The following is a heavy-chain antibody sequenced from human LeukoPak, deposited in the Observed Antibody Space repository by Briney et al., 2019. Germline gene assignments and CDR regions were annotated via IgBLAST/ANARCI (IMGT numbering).Heavy chain of an antibody. CDR1: GYSISSGYY. CDR2: IYHSGST. CDR3: ARDGSYCSGGSCYPPFDY. V-gene: IGHV4-38-2*02. J-gene: IGHJ4*02. Sequence: SETLSLTCAVSGYSISSGYYWGWIRQPPGKGLEWIGSIYHSGSTYYNPSLKSRVTISVDTSKNQFSLKLSSVTAADTAVYYCARDGSYCSGGSCYPPFDYWGQGTLVTVSS. D-gene: IGHD2-15*01.